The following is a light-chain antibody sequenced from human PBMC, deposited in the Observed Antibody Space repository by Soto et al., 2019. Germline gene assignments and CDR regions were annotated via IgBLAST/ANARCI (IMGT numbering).Light chain of an antibody. CDR3: SSYTSSSTVV. CDR2: DVS. CDR1: SSDVGGYNY. Sequence: QSVLTQSASVSGSPGQSIAISCTGTSSDVGGYNYVSWYQQHPGKAPKLMIYDVSKRPSGASNRFSGSKSGNTASLTISGLQAEDEADYYCSSYTSSSTVVFGGGTKLTVL. J-gene: IGLJ2*01. V-gene: IGLV2-14*01.